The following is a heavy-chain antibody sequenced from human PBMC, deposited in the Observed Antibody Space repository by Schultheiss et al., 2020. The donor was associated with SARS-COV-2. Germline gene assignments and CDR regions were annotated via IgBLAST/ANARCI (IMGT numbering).Heavy chain of an antibody. Sequence: GGSLRLSCAASGFTFSTYYINWVRQAPGKGLEWVSSISTSSSYIYYADSVKGRFTISRDNAKNSLYLQMNSLRAEDTAVYYCASWDYVWGSYRERDNPLDYWGQGTLVTVSS. CDR3: ASWDYVWGSYRERDNPLDY. CDR1: GFTFSTYY. J-gene: IGHJ4*02. CDR2: ISTSSSYI. V-gene: IGHV3-21*01. D-gene: IGHD3-16*02.